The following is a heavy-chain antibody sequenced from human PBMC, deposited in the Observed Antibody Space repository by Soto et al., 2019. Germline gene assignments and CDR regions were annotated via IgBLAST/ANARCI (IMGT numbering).Heavy chain of an antibody. Sequence: EVQLLESGGGLVQPGGSLRLSCAASGFTFSNFAMSWYRQAPGKGLDWVSVINGNGRSKYHADSVQGRFTISRDNSKNALYLQMNSLRAGDTALYYCAKGRVVGVTTCPDFWGQGTLVTVSS. CDR2: INGNGRSK. D-gene: IGHD1-26*01. V-gene: IGHV3-23*01. J-gene: IGHJ4*02. CDR3: AKGRVVGVTTCPDF. CDR1: GFTFSNFA.